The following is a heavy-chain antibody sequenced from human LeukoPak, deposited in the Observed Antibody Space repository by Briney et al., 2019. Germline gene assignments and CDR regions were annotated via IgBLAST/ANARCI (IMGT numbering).Heavy chain of an antibody. CDR1: GFTFSSYW. CDR3: ARDWFRGAIGGYFDY. Sequence: GGSLRLSCAASGFTFSSYWMSWVRQAPGKGLEWVANIKQDGSEKYYVDSVKGRFTISRDNAKNSLYLQMNSLRAEDTAVYYCARDWFRGAIGGYFDYWGQGTLVTVSS. V-gene: IGHV3-7*01. CDR2: IKQDGSEK. J-gene: IGHJ4*02. D-gene: IGHD3-16*02.